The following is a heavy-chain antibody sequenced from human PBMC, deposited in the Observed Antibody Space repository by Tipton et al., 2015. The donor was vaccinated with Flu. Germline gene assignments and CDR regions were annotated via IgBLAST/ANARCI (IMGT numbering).Heavy chain of an antibody. D-gene: IGHD3-9*01. CDR2: INPNRGGT. CDR3: ATVKPTGYLGTAAGWFDT. V-gene: IGHV1-2*02. CDR1: GYTFTGYY. J-gene: IGHJ5*02. Sequence: QLVQSGAETKKPGASVKVSCKASGYTFTGYYMHWVRQAPGQGLEWMGWINPNRGGTNSAQSFQGRVTMTRETYISTAYMDMTRLRSDDTAVYYCATVKPTGYLGTAAGWFDTWGQGTLVTVS.